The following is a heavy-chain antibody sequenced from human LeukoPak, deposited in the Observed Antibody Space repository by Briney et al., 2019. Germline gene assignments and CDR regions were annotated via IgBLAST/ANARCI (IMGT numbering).Heavy chain of an antibody. D-gene: IGHD5-12*01. CDR2: IIPILGIA. CDR1: GGTFSSYA. J-gene: IGHJ3*01. Sequence: SVKVSCKASGGTFSSYAISWVRQAPGQGLEWMGRIIPILGIANYAQKFQGRVTITADKSTSTAYMELSSLRSEDTAVYYCARGGGDVDHHLGWGQGTMVTVSS. CDR3: ARGGGDVDHHLG. V-gene: IGHV1-69*04.